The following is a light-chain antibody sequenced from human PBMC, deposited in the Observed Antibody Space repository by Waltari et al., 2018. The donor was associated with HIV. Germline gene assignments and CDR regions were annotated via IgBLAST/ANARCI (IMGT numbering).Light chain of an antibody. CDR3: AAWDDSRSVVV. CDR1: SSNFERNY. J-gene: IGLJ2*01. Sequence: QSVLTQPPSASGTPGQRVTISCSGSSSNFERNYVYWYQQLPGTAPKLLIYESIKRPSGVPDRVSGSKTGSSASLASSGLRSEDEADDYCAAWDDSRSVVVFGGGTKLTVL. V-gene: IGLV1-47*01. CDR2: ESI.